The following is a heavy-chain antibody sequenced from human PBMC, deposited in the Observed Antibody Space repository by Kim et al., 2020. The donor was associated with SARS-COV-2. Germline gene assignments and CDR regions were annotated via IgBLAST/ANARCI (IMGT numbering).Heavy chain of an antibody. J-gene: IGHJ5*02. CDR1: GDSIRNYY. Sequence: SETLSLTCSVSGDSIRNYYWSWIRQPPGKGLEWLGYIYYSGNTNYNPSLKSRIRISLDTSKSQFYLKLSSVTAADTAVYYCATVGDYGGEAWGQGILVAVSS. CDR3: ATVGDYGGEA. D-gene: IGHD4-17*01. V-gene: IGHV4-59*08. CDR2: IYYSGNT.